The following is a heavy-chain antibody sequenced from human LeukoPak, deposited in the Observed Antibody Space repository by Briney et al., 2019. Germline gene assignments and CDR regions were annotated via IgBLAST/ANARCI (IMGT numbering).Heavy chain of an antibody. V-gene: IGHV1-46*01. CDR2: IYPRDGST. CDR3: ARDQEGFDY. Sequence: ASVKVSCKASGYTFTNNYLHWVRQAPGQGLEWMGMIYPRDGSTSYAQNFQGRVTVTRDTSTTTVNIELRGLRSEDTAVYYCARDQEGFDYWGQGTVVTVSS. J-gene: IGHJ4*02. CDR1: GYTFTNNY.